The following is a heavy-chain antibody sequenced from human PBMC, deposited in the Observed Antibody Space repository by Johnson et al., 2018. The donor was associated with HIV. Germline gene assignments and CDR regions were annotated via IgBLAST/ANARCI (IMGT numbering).Heavy chain of an antibody. D-gene: IGHD1-26*01. V-gene: IGHV3-33*06. Sequence: QMQLVESGGGVVQPGRSLRLSCAASGFTFSSYGMHWVRQAPGKGLAWVAVIWYDGRNNYYADSVKGRFTISRDNSKNTLYLQMNSLRAEDTAVYYCAKRMGGEAFDIWGQGTMVTVSS. J-gene: IGHJ3*02. CDR3: AKRMGGEAFDI. CDR1: GFTFSSYG. CDR2: IWYDGRNN.